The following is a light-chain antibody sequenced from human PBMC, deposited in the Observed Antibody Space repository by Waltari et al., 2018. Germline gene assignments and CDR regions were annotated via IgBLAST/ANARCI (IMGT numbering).Light chain of an antibody. CDR2: EVN. CDR3: SSHTSDLSWL. J-gene: IGLJ3*02. V-gene: IGLV2-23*02. CDR1: SSDLGSYNR. Sequence: QSALTQPASVSGSPGQSITISCTGPSSDLGSYNRVSWYQQNPGEVPKLMIYEVNKRPSGVADRFSGSKSGNTATLTISGLQAEDEADYYCSSHTSDLSWLFGGGTKVTVL.